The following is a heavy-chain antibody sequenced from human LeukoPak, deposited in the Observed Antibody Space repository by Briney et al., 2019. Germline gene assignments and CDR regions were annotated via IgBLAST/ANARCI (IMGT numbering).Heavy chain of an antibody. V-gene: IGHV4-34*01. CDR3: AKSNGYGLMDI. D-gene: IGHD3-22*01. CDR1: GGSFSGYY. Sequence: SETLSLTCAVYGGSFSGYYWSWIRQPPGKGLEWIGEINHSGSTNYNPSLKSRVTISVDTSKNQFSLKLNSVTAADTAVYYCAKSNGYGLMDIWGQGTMVTVSS. CDR2: INHSGST. J-gene: IGHJ3*02.